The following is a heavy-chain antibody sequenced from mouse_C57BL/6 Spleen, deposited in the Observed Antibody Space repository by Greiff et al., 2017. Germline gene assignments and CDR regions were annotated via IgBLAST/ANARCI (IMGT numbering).Heavy chain of an antibody. CDR1: GYTFTSYW. D-gene: IGHD2-4*01. CDR2: IYPGSGST. J-gene: IGHJ3*01. Sequence: QVQLQQPGAELVKPGASVKMSCKASGYTFTSYWITWVKQRPGQGLEWIGDIYPGSGSTNYNEKFKSKATLTVDTSSSTAYMQLSSLTSEDSAVYCCARGYDYDGTWFAYWGQGALVTVSA. V-gene: IGHV1-55*01. CDR3: ARGYDYDGTWFAY.